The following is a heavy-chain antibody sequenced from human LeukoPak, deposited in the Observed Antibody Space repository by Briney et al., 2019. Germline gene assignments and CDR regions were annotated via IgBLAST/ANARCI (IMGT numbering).Heavy chain of an antibody. D-gene: IGHD5-24*01. CDR1: GYSFTSYW. Sequence: GEPLKISFKGSGYSFTSYWIGWVRQMPGKGLEYMGIIHPGDSDTRYSPSFQGQVTISVDRSSSTAYIQWSRLKASDTAMYYCATHPGGLQSGFDNWGQGTLVTVSS. J-gene: IGHJ4*02. CDR3: ATHPGGLQSGFDN. V-gene: IGHV5-51*01. CDR2: IHPGDSDT.